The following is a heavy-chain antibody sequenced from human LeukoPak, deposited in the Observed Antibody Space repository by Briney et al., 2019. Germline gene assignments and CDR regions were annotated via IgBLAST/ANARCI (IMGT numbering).Heavy chain of an antibody. CDR2: MDPNSGNT. CDR3: ARGRTNSTSWYFSP. CDR1: GYTFTSYD. J-gene: IGHJ5*02. V-gene: IGHV1-8*01. Sequence: GASVKVSCKASGYTFTSYDINWVRQATGQGLEWMGWMDPNSGNTGYAQKFQGRVTMTRNTSISTAYMELSSLRSEDTAVYYCARGRTNSTSWYFSPWGRGTLVTVSS. D-gene: IGHD6-13*01.